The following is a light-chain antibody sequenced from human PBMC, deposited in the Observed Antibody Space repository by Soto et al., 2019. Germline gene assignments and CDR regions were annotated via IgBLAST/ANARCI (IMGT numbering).Light chain of an antibody. Sequence: QSVLTQPASMSGSPGQSITISCTGTSSDIGGYNFVSWYQRHPGKGPKLLIFDVNFRPSGVSNRFSGSKSENTASLTISGLQPEDEADYYCSSYTTADTVMFGGGTQLTVL. CDR1: SSDIGGYNF. CDR3: SSYTTADTVM. V-gene: IGLV2-14*03. J-gene: IGLJ3*02. CDR2: DVN.